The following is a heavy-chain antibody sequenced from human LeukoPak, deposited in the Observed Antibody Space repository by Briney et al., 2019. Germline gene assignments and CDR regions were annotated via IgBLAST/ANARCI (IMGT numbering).Heavy chain of an antibody. J-gene: IGHJ4*02. CDR2: ISDYSGKT. CDR3: AREGATDYYFDY. Sequence: ASVKVSCKASGYSLSSNGISWARQAPGQGLEWMGWISDYSGKTKYAQSLQGRVTMTTDTSTNTAYMELRSLRSDDTAVYYCAREGATDYYFDYWGQGTLVTVSS. D-gene: IGHD4-4*01. V-gene: IGHV1-18*01. CDR1: GYSLSSNG.